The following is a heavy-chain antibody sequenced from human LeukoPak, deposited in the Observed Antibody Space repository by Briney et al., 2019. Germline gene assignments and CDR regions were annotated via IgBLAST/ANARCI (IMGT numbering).Heavy chain of an antibody. CDR1: GGSISSYY. V-gene: IGHV4-4*07. CDR3: ARDLKSGYGSLDYYYYYYMDV. D-gene: IGHD5-18*01. CDR2: IYTSGST. J-gene: IGHJ6*03. Sequence: SETLSLTCTVSGGSISSYYWSWIRQPAGKGLEWIGRIYTSGSTNYNPSLKSRVTISVDTSKNQFSLKLSSVTAADTAVYYCARDLKSGYGSLDYYYYYYMDVWGKGTTVTVSS.